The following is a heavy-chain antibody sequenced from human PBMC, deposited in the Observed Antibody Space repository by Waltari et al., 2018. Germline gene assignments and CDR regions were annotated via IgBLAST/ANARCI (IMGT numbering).Heavy chain of an antibody. CDR1: GNSIRSEYL. CDR2: THHDGTT. Sequence: QVQLQESGPGLVKPSETLSLTCAVFGNSIRSEYLWGWIRQPPGKGLEWIGTTHHDGTTFYSPSLQNRITISLDTSNNQFSLRLRSMTAADTAVYYCAAVAWHYSVRIDYWGQGTLVTVSS. J-gene: IGHJ4*02. V-gene: IGHV4-38-2*01. CDR3: AAVAWHYSVRIDY. D-gene: IGHD6-19*01.